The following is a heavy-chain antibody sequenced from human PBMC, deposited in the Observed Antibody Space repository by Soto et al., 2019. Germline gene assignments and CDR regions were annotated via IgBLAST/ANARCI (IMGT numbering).Heavy chain of an antibody. Sequence: ASVKVSCKASGDTFTGYYMHWVRQAPGQGLEWMGWINPNSGGTNYAQKFQGWVTMTRDTSISTAYMELSRLRSDDTAVYYCAREVVPAAIPYYGMDVWGQGTTVTVSS. J-gene: IGHJ6*02. V-gene: IGHV1-2*04. CDR3: AREVVPAAIPYYGMDV. CDR1: GDTFTGYY. D-gene: IGHD2-2*02. CDR2: INPNSGGT.